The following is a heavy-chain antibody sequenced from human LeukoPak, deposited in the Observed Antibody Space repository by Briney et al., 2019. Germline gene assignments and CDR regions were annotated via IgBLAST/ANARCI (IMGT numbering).Heavy chain of an antibody. CDR3: ARFIGSYDYYGMDV. D-gene: IGHD3-16*02. CDR1: GYTFTSYD. CDR2: MNPNSGNT. V-gene: IGHV1-8*01. J-gene: IGHJ6*02. Sequence: ASVKVSCKASGYTFTSYDINWVRQATGQGLEWMGWMNPNSGNTGYAQKFQGRVTMTRNTSISTAYMELSSVRSDDTAVYYCARFIGSYDYYGMDVWGQGTTVTVSS.